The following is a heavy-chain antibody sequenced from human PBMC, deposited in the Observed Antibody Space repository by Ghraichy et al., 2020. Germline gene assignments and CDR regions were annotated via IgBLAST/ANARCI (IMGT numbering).Heavy chain of an antibody. Sequence: SETLSLTCTVSGGSISSYYWSWIRQPPGKGLEWIGYIYYSGSTNYNPSLKSRVTISVDTSKNQFSLKLSSVTAADTAVYYCARHGVLEFWMVSPGYSYENWFDPWGQGTLVTVSS. CDR2: IYYSGST. J-gene: IGHJ5*02. CDR3: ARHGVLEFWMVSPGYSYENWFDP. CDR1: GGSISSYY. V-gene: IGHV4-59*08. D-gene: IGHD5-18*01.